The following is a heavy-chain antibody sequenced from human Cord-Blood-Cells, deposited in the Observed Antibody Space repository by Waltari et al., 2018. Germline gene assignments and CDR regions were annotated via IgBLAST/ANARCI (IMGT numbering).Heavy chain of an antibody. D-gene: IGHD3-9*01. CDR1: GGSLSGYY. V-gene: IGHV4-34*01. J-gene: IGHJ4*02. CDR2: INHSGST. CDR3: ARRDYDILTGYDY. Sequence: QVQLQQWGAGLLKPSETLSLTCAAHGGSLSGYYWSWIRQPPGKGLEWIGEINHSGSTNYNPSLKSRVTISVDTSKNQFSLKLSSVTAADTAVYYCARRDYDILTGYDYWGQGTLVTVSS.